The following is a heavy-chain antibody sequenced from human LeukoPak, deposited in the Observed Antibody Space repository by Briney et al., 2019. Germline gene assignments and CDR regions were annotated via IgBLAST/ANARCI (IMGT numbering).Heavy chain of an antibody. D-gene: IGHD2-15*01. CDR1: GFTFDEYG. J-gene: IGHJ3*02. CDR2: INWNGGST. CDR3: ARPSRRCSGGSCYPDAFDI. V-gene: IGHV3-20*04. Sequence: PGGSLRLSCAASGFTFDEYGMSWVRQAPGKGLQWVSAINWNGGSTGYADSVKGRFTISRDNAKNSLYLQMDSLRAEDTALYYCARPSRRCSGGSCYPDAFDIWGQGTMVTVSS.